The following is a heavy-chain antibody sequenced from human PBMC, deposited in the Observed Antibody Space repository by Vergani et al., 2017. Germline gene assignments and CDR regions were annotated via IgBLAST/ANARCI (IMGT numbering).Heavy chain of an antibody. J-gene: IGHJ4*02. Sequence: QVQLVQSGAEVKKPGSSVKVSCKASGGTFSSYAISWVRQAPGQGLEWMGWISAYNGNTNYAQKLQGRVTMTTDTSTSTAYMELRSLRSDDTAVYYCARVGYCSSTSCYFDYWGQGTLVTVSS. V-gene: IGHV1-18*01. CDR2: ISAYNGNT. D-gene: IGHD2-2*01. CDR3: ARVGYCSSTSCYFDY. CDR1: GGTFSSYA.